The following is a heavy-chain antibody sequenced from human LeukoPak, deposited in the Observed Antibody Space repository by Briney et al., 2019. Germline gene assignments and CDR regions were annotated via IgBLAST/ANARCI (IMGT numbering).Heavy chain of an antibody. CDR1: GYTFTSYG. Sequence: ASVKVSCKASGYTFTSYGISWVRQAPGQGLEWMGWISAYNGNTNYAQKLQGRVTMTTDTSTSTAYMELRSLRSDDTAVYYCARGATRGIAVAEDAFDIWGHGTMVTVSS. CDR3: ARGATRGIAVAEDAFDI. J-gene: IGHJ3*02. D-gene: IGHD6-19*01. CDR2: ISAYNGNT. V-gene: IGHV1-18*01.